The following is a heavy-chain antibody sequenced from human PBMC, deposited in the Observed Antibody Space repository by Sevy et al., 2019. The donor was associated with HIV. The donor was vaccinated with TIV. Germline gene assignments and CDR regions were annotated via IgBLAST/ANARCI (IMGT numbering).Heavy chain of an antibody. CDR3: ARDDENYYFHY. J-gene: IGHJ4*02. CDR1: GFTFSKYW. CDR2: IKQDAGQK. D-gene: IGHD1-7*01. Sequence: GGSLRLSCAASGFTFSKYWMGWVRQAPGKGLEWVAKIKQDAGQKYYVYSVKGRLTISRDNAKNSLYLQMNSLRAEDTAVYVCARDDENYYFHYWGQGTLVTVSS. V-gene: IGHV3-7*01.